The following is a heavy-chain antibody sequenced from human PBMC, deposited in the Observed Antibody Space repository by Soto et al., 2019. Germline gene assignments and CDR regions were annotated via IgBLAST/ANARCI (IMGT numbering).Heavy chain of an antibody. CDR1: GFMFSTYL. V-gene: IGHV3-7*01. D-gene: IGHD3-16*01. CDR2: IRQGGNEK. J-gene: IGHJ6*02. Sequence: PGGSLRLSCTASGFMFSTYLMSWVRQAPGKGLEWVANIRQGGNEKFYADSVKGRFTISRDNAKKSLYLQMNSLRAEDTAVYYCVGALTYEVPYYYYGMDVWGQGTTVTVSS. CDR3: VGALTYEVPYYYYGMDV.